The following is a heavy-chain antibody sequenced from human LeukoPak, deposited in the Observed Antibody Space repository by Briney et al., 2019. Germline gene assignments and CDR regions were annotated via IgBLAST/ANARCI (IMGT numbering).Heavy chain of an antibody. Sequence: PSETLSLTCTVSGGSISTGTYYWGWVRQPPGRWLEWIGSIYYSGSTNYNPSLKSRVTISVDTSKNQFSLKLSSVTAADTAVYYCARQVVVVAATGDNWFDPWGQGTLVTVSS. J-gene: IGHJ5*02. D-gene: IGHD2-15*01. V-gene: IGHV4-39*07. CDR2: IYYSGST. CDR3: ARQVVVVAATGDNWFDP. CDR1: GGSISTGTYY.